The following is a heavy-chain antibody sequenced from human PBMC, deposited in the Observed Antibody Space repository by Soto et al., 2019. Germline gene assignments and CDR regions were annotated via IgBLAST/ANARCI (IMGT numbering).Heavy chain of an antibody. CDR3: ARDKGYGLGWSDSSGLDV. J-gene: IGHJ6*02. CDR2: ISGYNGNT. D-gene: IGHD1-1*01. CDR1: GYTFSNFG. V-gene: IGHV1-18*01. Sequence: QVQLVQSGAEVMTPGASVKVSCKASGYTFSNFGLSWVRQAPGHGLEWMGWISGYNGNTNSAEKSQGRVTMTTDTCTRTAYMEVRCLTSDDTGVYYCARDKGYGLGWSDSSGLDVWGQGPTVTVAS.